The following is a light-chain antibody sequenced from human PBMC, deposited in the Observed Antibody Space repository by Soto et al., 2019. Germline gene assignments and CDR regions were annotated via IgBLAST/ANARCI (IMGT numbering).Light chain of an antibody. Sequence: GAVSLTKDKRATLSCRASESVSRNYLVWYQQKPGQAPRLLIYGASGRATGIPDRFSGSGSGTDFTLTISRLEPEDFAVYYCPHYASSPTTFGHGTMLDI. CDR1: ESVSRNY. CDR3: PHYASSPTT. V-gene: IGKV3-20*01. CDR2: GAS. J-gene: IGKJ2*01.